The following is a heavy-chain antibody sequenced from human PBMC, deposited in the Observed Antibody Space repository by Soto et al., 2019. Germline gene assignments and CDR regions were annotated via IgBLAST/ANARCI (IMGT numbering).Heavy chain of an antibody. J-gene: IGHJ4*02. CDR2: ISGSGGST. CDR3: AKDRNKNYGSLDY. V-gene: IGHV3-23*01. CDR1: GCNFSSYA. Sequence: GGSLRLSCAASGCNFSSYAMSWVRQAPGKGLEWVSAISGSGGSTYYADSVKGRFTISRDNSKNTLYLQMNSLRAEDTAVYYCAKDRNKNYGSLDYWGQGTLVTVSS. D-gene: IGHD1-7*01.